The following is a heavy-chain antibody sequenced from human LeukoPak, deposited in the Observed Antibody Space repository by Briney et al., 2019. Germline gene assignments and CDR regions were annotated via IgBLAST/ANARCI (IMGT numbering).Heavy chain of an antibody. D-gene: IGHD1-14*01. CDR3: ASDTGGFDP. V-gene: IGHV3-74*01. CDR2: INSDGSST. J-gene: IGHJ5*02. CDR1: GFTFSSHW. Sequence: GGSLRLSCAASGFTFSSHWMHWVRQAPGKGLVWVSRINSDGSSTTYADSVKGRFTISRDNAKNTMYLQMNSLRAEDTAVYYCASDTGGFDPWGQGTLVTVSS.